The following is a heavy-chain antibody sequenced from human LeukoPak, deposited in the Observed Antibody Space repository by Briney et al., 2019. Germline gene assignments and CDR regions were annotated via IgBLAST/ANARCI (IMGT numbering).Heavy chain of an antibody. V-gene: IGHV3-30*03. CDR3: ARDIVQLWHNYGMDV. CDR1: GFTFSSSG. D-gene: IGHD5-18*01. CDR2: ISYDGSNK. Sequence: PGGPLRLSCAASGFTFSSSGMHWVRQAPGKGLEWVAVISYDGSNKYYADSVKGRFTISRDNSKNTLYLQMNSLRAEDTAVYYCARDIVQLWHNYGMDVWGQGTTVTVSS. J-gene: IGHJ6*02.